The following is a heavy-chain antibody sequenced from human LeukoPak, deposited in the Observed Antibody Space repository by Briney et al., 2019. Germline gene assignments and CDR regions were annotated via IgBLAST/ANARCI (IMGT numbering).Heavy chain of an antibody. J-gene: IGHJ5*02. D-gene: IGHD6-13*01. Sequence: RGSLRLSCAASGFTFSSYWMSWVRQAPGKGLEWVANVKQDGSEKYYVDSVKGRFTISRDNAKNSLYLQMNSLRAEDTAVYYCARGRAIAAAVSWGQGTLITVSS. CDR3: ARGRAIAAAVS. CDR1: GFTFSSYW. CDR2: VKQDGSEK. V-gene: IGHV3-7*01.